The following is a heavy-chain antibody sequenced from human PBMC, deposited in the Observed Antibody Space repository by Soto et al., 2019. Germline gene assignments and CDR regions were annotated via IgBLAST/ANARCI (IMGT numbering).Heavy chain of an antibody. Sequence: QVQLQQWGAGLLEPSETLSLTCGISGGSFSGFYWSWIRQSPGKGLEWIGEINHSGTTHYNPSLESRVNIWIDTSKAQLSLTVNSVTAADTAIYYCARHVLQHNWMDPWGQGTLVSVSS. CDR3: ARHVLQHNWMDP. V-gene: IGHV4-34*01. CDR2: INHSGTT. CDR1: GGSFSGFY. J-gene: IGHJ5*02. D-gene: IGHD1-1*01.